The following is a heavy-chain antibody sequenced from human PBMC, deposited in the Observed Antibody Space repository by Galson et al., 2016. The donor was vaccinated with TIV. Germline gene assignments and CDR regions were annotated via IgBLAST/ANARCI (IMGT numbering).Heavy chain of an antibody. V-gene: IGHV4-38-2*02. D-gene: IGHD4-17*01. J-gene: IGHJ6*02. CDR1: GYSINSGYY. CDR3: VREGSTVTMHHYFGMDV. CDR2: LYESGTT. Sequence: SETLSLTCAVSGYSINSGYYWGWIRQPPGKGLQWIGSLYESGTTYYNPSLKSRLTMSVDPSKNQFSLKLSSVSAADTAVYYCVREGSTVTMHHYFGMDVWGQGTSVTVSS.